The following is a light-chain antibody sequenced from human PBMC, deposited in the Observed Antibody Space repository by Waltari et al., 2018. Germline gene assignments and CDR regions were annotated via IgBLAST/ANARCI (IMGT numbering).Light chain of an antibody. V-gene: IGLV3-21*04. CDR3: QVWDANNDPGV. CDR2: YDS. CDR1: NIGTKS. J-gene: IGLJ1*01. Sequence: SYVLTQPPSVSVAPGKTARITCGGNNIGTKSVHWYQQKPGQAPILVISYDSDRPSWIPERFSGSNSGNTATLTISRVEAADEADYYCQVWDANNDPGVFGTGTEVTVL.